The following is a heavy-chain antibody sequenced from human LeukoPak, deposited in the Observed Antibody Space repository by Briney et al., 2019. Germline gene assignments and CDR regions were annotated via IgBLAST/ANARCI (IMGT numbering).Heavy chain of an antibody. Sequence: GESLKISCKASGYSFTNYWIGWVRQMPGKGLEWMGIIYSGDSDTTYSPSFQGQVTISADKSISTAYLQWSSLKASDTAMYYCARGISGNNLGIDIWGQGTMVTVSS. J-gene: IGHJ3*02. CDR1: GYSFTNYW. V-gene: IGHV5-51*01. D-gene: IGHD2-15*01. CDR2: IYSGDSDT. CDR3: ARGISGNNLGIDI.